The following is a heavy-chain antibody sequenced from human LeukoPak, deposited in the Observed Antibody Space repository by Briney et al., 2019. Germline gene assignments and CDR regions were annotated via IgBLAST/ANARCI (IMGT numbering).Heavy chain of an antibody. D-gene: IGHD1-26*01. CDR2: IYTGGST. CDR1: GGSISSYY. CDR3: ARPVGATGGWFDP. V-gene: IGHV4-4*09. J-gene: IGHJ5*02. Sequence: SETLSLTCTVSGGSISSYYWSWIRQPPGKGLEWIGYIYTGGSTNYNPSLKSRVTISVDTSKNQFSLKLSSVTAADTAVYYCARPVGATGGWFDPWGQGTLVTVSS.